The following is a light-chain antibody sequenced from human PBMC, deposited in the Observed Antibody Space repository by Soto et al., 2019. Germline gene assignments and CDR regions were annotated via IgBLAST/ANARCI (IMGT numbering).Light chain of an antibody. CDR3: QSYDSSLSGWV. J-gene: IGLJ3*02. CDR1: SSNIGAGYD. V-gene: IGLV1-40*01. Sequence: QSVLPQPPSVSGAPGQRVTISCTVSSSNIGAGYDVHWYQQLPGTAPKLLIYGNSNRPSGVPDRFSGSKSGTSASLAITGLQAEDEADYYCQSYDSSLSGWVFGGGTKVTVL. CDR2: GNS.